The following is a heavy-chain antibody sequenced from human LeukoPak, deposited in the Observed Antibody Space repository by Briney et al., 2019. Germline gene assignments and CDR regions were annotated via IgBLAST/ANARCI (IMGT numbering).Heavy chain of an antibody. CDR2: ISGSGDSV. D-gene: IGHD3-22*01. J-gene: IGHJ4*02. Sequence: GGSLRLSCAASGFTFSSYAMNWVRQAPGKGPEWVSAISGSGDSVYYADSVKGRFTISRDNSKNTLYLQMNTLRAEDTAVYYCAKRSSDYYDSSGYYFDFWGQGTLVTVSS. CDR3: AKRSSDYYDSSGYYFDF. CDR1: GFTFSSYA. V-gene: IGHV3-23*01.